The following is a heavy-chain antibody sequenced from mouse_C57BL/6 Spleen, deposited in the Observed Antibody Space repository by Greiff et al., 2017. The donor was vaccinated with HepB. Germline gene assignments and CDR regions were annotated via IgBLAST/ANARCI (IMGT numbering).Heavy chain of an antibody. D-gene: IGHD3-1*01. CDR1: GYAFSSSW. CDR3: ARGREMDY. CDR2: IYPGDGDT. J-gene: IGHJ4*01. Sequence: VMLQQSGPELVKPGASVKISCKASGYAFSSSWMNWVKQRPGKGLEWIGRIYPGDGDTNYNGKFKGKATLTADKSSSTAYMQLSSLTSEDSAVYFCARGREMDYWGQGTSVTVSS. V-gene: IGHV1-82*01.